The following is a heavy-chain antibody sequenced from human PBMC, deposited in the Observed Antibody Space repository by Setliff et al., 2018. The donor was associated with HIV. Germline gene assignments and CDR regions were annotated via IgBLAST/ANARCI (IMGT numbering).Heavy chain of an antibody. J-gene: IGHJ4*02. V-gene: IGHV3-23*01. Sequence: PGGSLRLSCAASGFTFSNYGMTWVRQAPGKGLEWVSIISSSGGTTHYADSVKGRFTISRDNSKDTLYLQLNSLTAGDTALYYCAKGGSSSGYYHFDYWGQGTLVTVSS. CDR2: ISSSGGTT. CDR3: AKGGSSSGYYHFDY. D-gene: IGHD3-22*01. CDR1: GFTFSNYG.